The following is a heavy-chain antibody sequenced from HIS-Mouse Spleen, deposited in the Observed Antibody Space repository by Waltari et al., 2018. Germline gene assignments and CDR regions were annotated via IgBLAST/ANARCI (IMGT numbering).Heavy chain of an antibody. Sequence: QVQLVQSGAEVKKPGASVKVSCKASGYTFTGYYMHWVRQAPGQGLEWMEWINPKSGGTNYAQKFQGRVTMTRDTSISTAYMELSRLRSDDTAVYYCARVGLGIAFDIWGQGTMVTVSS. D-gene: IGHD7-27*01. CDR1: GYTFTGYY. CDR2: INPKSGGT. J-gene: IGHJ3*02. V-gene: IGHV1-2*02. CDR3: ARVGLGIAFDI.